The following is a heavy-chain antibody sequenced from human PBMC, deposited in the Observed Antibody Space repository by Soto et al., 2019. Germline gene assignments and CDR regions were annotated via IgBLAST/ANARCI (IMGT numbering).Heavy chain of an antibody. D-gene: IGHD3-3*01. Sequence: QVPLQEPGPGLVKPSETLSLTCSVSGGSIISRDYYWVWVRRAPGRGPQWIGHIFYNGRTEYNPSLQSRVTISVDTSKNRFFRKVASVTVSDTARYYCARGKMSAGDQSDWFDPWGRGTLVTVSS. CDR1: GGSIISRDYY. J-gene: IGHJ5*02. CDR3: ARGKMSAGDQSDWFDP. CDR2: IFYNGRT. V-gene: IGHV4-39*02.